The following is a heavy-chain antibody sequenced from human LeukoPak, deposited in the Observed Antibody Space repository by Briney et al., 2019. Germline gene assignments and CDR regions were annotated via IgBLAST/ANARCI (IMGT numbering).Heavy chain of an antibody. V-gene: IGHV3-23*01. J-gene: IGHJ4*02. CDR3: AKQLLGTYYFDY. CDR2: ISNSSDYT. Sequence: GSLRLSCAASGFTFSSYVMTWVRQAPGKGLEWVSSISNSSDYTYFADSVKGRFTISRDNSKNTLYLQMNRLRADDTAVYYCAKQLLGTYYFDYWGQGTLVTVSS. CDR1: GFTFSSYV. D-gene: IGHD7-27*01.